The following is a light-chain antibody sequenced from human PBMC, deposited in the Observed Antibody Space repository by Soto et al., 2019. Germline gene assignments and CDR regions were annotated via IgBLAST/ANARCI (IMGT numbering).Light chain of an antibody. J-gene: IGKJ2*01. CDR1: QSVSSSY. CDR2: DAS. V-gene: IGKV3-20*01. CDR3: QQYGSSPLYT. Sequence: EIVLTQSPGTLSLSPGERATLSCRASQSVSSSYLAWYQQKPGLAPRLLIYDASSRAIGVPERFSGSGSGTDFTLTISRLEPEDFAVYYCQQYGSSPLYTFGQGTKLEIK.